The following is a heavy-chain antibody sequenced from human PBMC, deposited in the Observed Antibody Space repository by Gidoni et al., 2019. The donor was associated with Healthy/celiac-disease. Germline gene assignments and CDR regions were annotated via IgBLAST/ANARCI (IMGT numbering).Heavy chain of an antibody. D-gene: IGHD2-15*01. V-gene: IGHV1-8*01. CDR1: GYTFTSYD. CDR2: MNPNSGNT. CDR3: ARGNYCSGGSCYGHPPVYWYFDL. Sequence: QVQLVQSGAEVKKPGASVKVSCKASGYTFTSYDINWVRQATGQGLEWMGWMNPNSGNTGYAQKFQGRVTMTRNTSISTAYMELSSLRSEDTAVYYCARGNYCSGGSCYGHPPVYWYFDLWGRGTLVTVSS. J-gene: IGHJ2*01.